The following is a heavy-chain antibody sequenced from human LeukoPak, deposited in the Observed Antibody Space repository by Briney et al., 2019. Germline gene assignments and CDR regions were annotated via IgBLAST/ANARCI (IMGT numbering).Heavy chain of an antibody. CDR2: INPSGSST. J-gene: IGHJ6*04. CDR1: GYTFTIYY. Sequence: GASVKVSCKASGYTFTIYYMHWVRQAPGQGLEWMGLINPSGSSTSYAQKFQGRLSLTRDMSTSTDYMELSSLRSEDTAVYYCARAGWSGYYPMDVWGKGTTVTVSS. V-gene: IGHV1-46*01. D-gene: IGHD3-3*01. CDR3: ARAGWSGYYPMDV.